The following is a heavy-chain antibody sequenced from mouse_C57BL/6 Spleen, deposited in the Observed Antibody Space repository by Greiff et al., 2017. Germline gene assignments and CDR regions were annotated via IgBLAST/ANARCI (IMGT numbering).Heavy chain of an antibody. CDR2: IYPGSGST. D-gene: IGHD2-5*01. J-gene: IGHJ1*03. V-gene: IGHV1-55*01. CDR3: ARLGYSNVWYFDV. Sequence: QVQLKQPGAELLKPGASVKMSCKASGYTFTSYWITWVKQRPGQGLEWIGDIYPGSGSTNYNEKFKSKATLTVDTSSSTAYMQLSSLTSEDSAVYYCARLGYSNVWYFDVWGTGTTVTVSS. CDR1: GYTFTSYW.